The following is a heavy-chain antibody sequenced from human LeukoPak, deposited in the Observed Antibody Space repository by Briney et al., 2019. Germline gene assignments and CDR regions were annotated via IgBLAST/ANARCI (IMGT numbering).Heavy chain of an antibody. CDR2: IYYSGSA. V-gene: IGHV4-31*03. Sequence: SQTLSLTCTVSGYSFSSGRYYWSWIRQLPGKGLEWIGCIYYSGSAYYNPSLQSRVVISVDTSKNQFSLKLRSATAAHTAVYYCAREPEYWGQGTLVTVSS. CDR3: AREPEY. CDR1: GYSFSSGRYY. J-gene: IGHJ4*02.